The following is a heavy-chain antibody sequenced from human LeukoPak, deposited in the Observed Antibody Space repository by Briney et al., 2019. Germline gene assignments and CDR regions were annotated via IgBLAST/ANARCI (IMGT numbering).Heavy chain of an antibody. V-gene: IGHV4-4*07. Sequence: SETLSLTCTVSGGSISSYYWSWIRQPAGKGLEWIGRMYASGSTNYSPSLRSRVTMSVDTSKNQFSLKLNSVTAADTAVYYCARVGHSYSSSWLDAFDIWAEGQWSPSLQ. J-gene: IGHJ3*02. D-gene: IGHD6-13*01. CDR2: MYASGST. CDR1: GGSISSYY. CDR3: ARVGHSYSSSWLDAFDI.